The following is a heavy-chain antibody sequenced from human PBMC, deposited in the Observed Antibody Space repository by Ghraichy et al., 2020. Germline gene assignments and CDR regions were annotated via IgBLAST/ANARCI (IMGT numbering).Heavy chain of an antibody. CDR2: IYSGGST. CDR3: AREDYYDAFDI. Sequence: GESLNISCAASGFTVSSNYMSWVRQAPGKGLEWVSVIYSGGSTYYADSVKGRFTISRDNSKNTLYLQMNSLRAEDTAVYYCAREDYYDAFDIWGQGTMVTVSS. V-gene: IGHV3-53*01. D-gene: IGHD3-10*01. CDR1: GFTVSSNY. J-gene: IGHJ3*02.